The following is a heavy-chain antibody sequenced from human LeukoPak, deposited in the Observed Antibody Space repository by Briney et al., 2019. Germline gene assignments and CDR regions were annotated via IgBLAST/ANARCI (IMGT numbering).Heavy chain of an antibody. V-gene: IGHV3-21*01. D-gene: IGHD3-3*01. CDR2: ISSSGSYI. CDR3: ARDRQPHDFWSGYYYYGMDV. CDR1: GFTFSSYS. Sequence: GGSLRLSCAASGFTFSSYSMNWVRQAPGKGLEWVSSISSSGSYIYYAYSVKGRFTISRDNAKTSLYLQMNSLRAEDTAVYYCARDRQPHDFWSGYYYYGMDVWGQGTTVTVSS. J-gene: IGHJ6*02.